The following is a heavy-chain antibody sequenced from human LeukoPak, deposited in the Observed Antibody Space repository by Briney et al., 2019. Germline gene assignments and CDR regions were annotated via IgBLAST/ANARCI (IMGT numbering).Heavy chain of an antibody. D-gene: IGHD3-22*01. CDR1: GFTFSSYA. J-gene: IGHJ4*02. CDR2: ISGSGGSA. CDR3: VSRGSGYYRY. Sequence: GGSLRLSCAASGFTFSSYAMSWVRQAPGKGPEWVSAISGSGGSAYYADSVKGRFTISRDNSKNTLYLQMNSLRAEDTAVYYCVSRGSGYYRYWGQGTLVTVSS. V-gene: IGHV3-23*01.